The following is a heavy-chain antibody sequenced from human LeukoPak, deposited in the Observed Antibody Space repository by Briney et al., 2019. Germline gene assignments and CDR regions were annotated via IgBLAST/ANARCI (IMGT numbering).Heavy chain of an antibody. V-gene: IGHV3-7*01. CDR1: GFAFSNYW. CDR2: IKQDGSET. J-gene: IGHJ4*02. D-gene: IGHD2-15*01. CDR3: GSTNSFSY. Sequence: GESLRLSCAASGFAFSNYWMNWARQAPGEGLEWVANIKQDGSETNYVDSVKGRFTISRDIAKNSLYLQMNSLRAEDTALYYCGSTNSFSYWGRGTLVTVSS.